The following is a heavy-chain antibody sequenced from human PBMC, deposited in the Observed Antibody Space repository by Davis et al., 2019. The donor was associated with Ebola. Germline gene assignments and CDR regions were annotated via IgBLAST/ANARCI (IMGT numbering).Heavy chain of an antibody. CDR1: GFTFSSHW. Sequence: GESLRPPCAASGFTFSSHWMHWVRQPPGKGLVRVSRINSDGSSTSYADSVKGRFTISRDNAKNTLYLQMNSLRAEDTAVYYCARDSSSWSLNWFDPWGQGTLVTVSS. CDR3: ARDSSSWSLNWFDP. J-gene: IGHJ5*02. V-gene: IGHV3-74*01. D-gene: IGHD6-13*01. CDR2: INSDGSST.